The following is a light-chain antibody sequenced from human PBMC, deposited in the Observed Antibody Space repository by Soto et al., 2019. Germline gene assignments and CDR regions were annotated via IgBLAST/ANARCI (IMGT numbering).Light chain of an antibody. CDR1: QSISTY. CDR3: QQSYTSPPWT. Sequence: DIQRTQSPSSLSASLGDRVTISCRASQSISTYLNWYQQKPGTAPRLLIYSASSVKTGVPPRFSGSGSGRDFTLTISSLRPEDIATYFCQQSYTSPPWTFGQGTKV. J-gene: IGKJ1*01. V-gene: IGKV1-39*01. CDR2: SAS.